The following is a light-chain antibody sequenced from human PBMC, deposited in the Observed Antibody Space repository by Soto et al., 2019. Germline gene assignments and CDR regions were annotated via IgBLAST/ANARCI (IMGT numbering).Light chain of an antibody. CDR2: GAS. CDR3: QQYGSSPGT. J-gene: IGKJ1*01. Sequence: SVLRQYPGTLSLSPWERATLSCRSSQSVTNRYLAWYRQKPGQAPRLLIFGASIRDTGIPDRFSGSGSGTDFTLTISRLEPEDFAVYYCQQYGSSPGTFGQGTKVDI. CDR1: QSVTNRY. V-gene: IGKV3-20*01.